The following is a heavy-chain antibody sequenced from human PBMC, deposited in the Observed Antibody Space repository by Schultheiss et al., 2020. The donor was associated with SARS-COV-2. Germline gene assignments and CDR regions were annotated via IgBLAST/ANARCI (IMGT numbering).Heavy chain of an antibody. V-gene: IGHV2-5*01. CDR2: IYWNDAK. J-gene: IGHJ6*02. D-gene: IGHD1-1*01. CDR1: GFSLSTSGVG. Sequence: SGPTLVKPTQTLTLTCIFSGFSLSTSGVGVGWIRQPPGKAPEWLAVIYWNDAKRYSPSLKSRLTITKDTSKNQVVLTMTNMDPVDTATYYCAHSARHYYYYGMDVWGQGTTVTVSS. CDR3: AHSARHYYYYGMDV.